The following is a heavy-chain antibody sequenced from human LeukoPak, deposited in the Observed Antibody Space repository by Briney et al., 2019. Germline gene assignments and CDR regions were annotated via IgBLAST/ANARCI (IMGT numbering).Heavy chain of an antibody. D-gene: IGHD2-2*01. CDR3: ARDTSSVGTFDH. Sequence: SETLSLTCTVSSGSINGYYWSWIRQPPGKGLERIGYIYYSGSTNYNSSLKSRVTISVDTSKTQFSLKLSSVTAADTAVYYCARDTSSVGTFDHWGQGTLVTVSS. V-gene: IGHV4-59*12. J-gene: IGHJ4*02. CDR1: SGSINGYY. CDR2: IYYSGST.